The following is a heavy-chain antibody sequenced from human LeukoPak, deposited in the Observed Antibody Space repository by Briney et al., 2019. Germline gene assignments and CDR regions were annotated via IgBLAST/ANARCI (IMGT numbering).Heavy chain of an antibody. Sequence: NPGGSLRLSCAASGFTFSDYYMSWIRQAPGKGPEWVSYISSGGSTIYYADSVKGRFTISRDNAENSLYLQMDSLRAEDTAVYYCAREGGGGYNSGDAFDIWGQGTMVTVSS. D-gene: IGHD5-24*01. V-gene: IGHV3-11*04. CDR1: GFTFSDYY. CDR3: AREGGGGYNSGDAFDI. J-gene: IGHJ3*02. CDR2: ISSGGSTI.